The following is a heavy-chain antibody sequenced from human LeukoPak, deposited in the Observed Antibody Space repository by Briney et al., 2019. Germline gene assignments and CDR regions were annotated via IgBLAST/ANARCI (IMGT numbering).Heavy chain of an antibody. CDR2: IWYDGSNK. D-gene: IGHD5-18*01. V-gene: IGHV3-33*01. Sequence: GGSLRLSCAASGFTFSSYGMHWVRQAPGKGLEWVAVIWYDGSNKYYADSVKGRFTISRDNSKNTLYLQMNSLGAEDTAVYYCARDLGVDTATDLYYYYGMDVWGQGTTVTVSS. CDR3: ARDLGVDTATDLYYYYGMDV. CDR1: GFTFSSYG. J-gene: IGHJ6*02.